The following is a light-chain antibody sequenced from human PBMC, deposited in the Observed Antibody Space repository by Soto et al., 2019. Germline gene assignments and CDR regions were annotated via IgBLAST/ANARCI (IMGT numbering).Light chain of an antibody. Sequence: DIQMTQSPSTLSASVGDRVTITCRASQSISSWLAWYQQKPGKAPKLLIYKASSLESGVPSRFSGSGSGTEFTLTISSLQPDDFAIYYCQHSYSNPYTFGQGTKLEIK. CDR1: QSISSW. CDR2: KAS. J-gene: IGKJ2*01. V-gene: IGKV1-5*03. CDR3: QHSYSNPYT.